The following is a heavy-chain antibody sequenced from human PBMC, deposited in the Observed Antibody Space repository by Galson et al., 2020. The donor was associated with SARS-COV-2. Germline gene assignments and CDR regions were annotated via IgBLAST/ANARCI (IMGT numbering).Heavy chain of an antibody. CDR2: IIPIFGTA. J-gene: IGHJ6*02. D-gene: IGHD3-3*01. CDR3: ARGFFGVVIDELGSYYGMDV. Sequence: SVKVSCKASGGTFSSYAISWVRQAPGQGLEWMGGIIPIFGTANYAQKFQGRVTITADESTSTAYMELSSLRSEDTAVYYCARGFFGVVIDELGSYYGMDVWGQGTTVTVSS. V-gene: IGHV1-69*13. CDR1: GGTFSSYA.